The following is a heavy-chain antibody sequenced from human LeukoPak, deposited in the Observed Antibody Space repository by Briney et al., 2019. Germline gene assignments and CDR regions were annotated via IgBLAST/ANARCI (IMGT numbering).Heavy chain of an antibody. CDR1: GFTFSGFA. V-gene: IGHV3-73*01. CDR2: IRSKAHNYAT. Sequence: GGSLKLSRAASGFTFSGFAFHWVRQASGKGLEWVGRIRSKAHNYATVYAASVKGRFTISRDDSKNATYLQMNSLKTEDTAVYYCTRVFLKSYSDAFDIWGQGTMVTVSS. D-gene: IGHD1-26*01. CDR3: TRVFLKSYSDAFDI. J-gene: IGHJ3*02.